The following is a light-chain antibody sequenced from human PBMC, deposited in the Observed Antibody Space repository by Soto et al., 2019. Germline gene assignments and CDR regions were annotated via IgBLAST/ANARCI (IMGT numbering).Light chain of an antibody. CDR2: AAS. Sequence: DVQMTQSHSTLSASVGNTVTITCRASESIDNWLAWYQQKPGKAPKLLLCAASTLVRGVPSRFSGRGSGTEFTLTISSLQADDYATFYCQQYHTDWTFGQGTKVDI. V-gene: IGKV1-5*01. CDR1: ESIDNW. CDR3: QQYHTDWT. J-gene: IGKJ1*01.